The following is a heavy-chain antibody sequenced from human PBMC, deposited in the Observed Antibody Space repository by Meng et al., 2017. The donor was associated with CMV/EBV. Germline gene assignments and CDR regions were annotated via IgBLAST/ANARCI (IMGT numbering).Heavy chain of an antibody. CDR2: ISSSSSYI. CDR1: GFTFSSYS. J-gene: IGHJ3*02. CDR3: ARVGSYSPRASGYAFDI. Sequence: GGSLKISCAASGFTFSSYSMNWVRQAPGKGLEWVSSISSSSSYIYYADSVKGRFTISRDNAKNSLYLQMNSLRAEDTAVYYCARVGSYSPRASGYAFDIWGQGTMVTVSS. D-gene: IGHD1-26*01. V-gene: IGHV3-21*01.